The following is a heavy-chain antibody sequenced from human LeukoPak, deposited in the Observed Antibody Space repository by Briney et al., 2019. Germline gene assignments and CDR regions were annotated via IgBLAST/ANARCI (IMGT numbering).Heavy chain of an antibody. V-gene: IGHV3-49*04. Sequence: GGSLRLSCTTSGFTFGDYALTWVRQAPGKGLEWVGFIRSKIYGGTPEYAASVKGRFTISRDDSKGIAYLQMNSLKTEDTAVYYCTRDQTPYYWGQGTLVTVSS. CDR1: GFTFGDYA. J-gene: IGHJ4*02. CDR2: IRSKIYGGTP. CDR3: TRDQTPYY.